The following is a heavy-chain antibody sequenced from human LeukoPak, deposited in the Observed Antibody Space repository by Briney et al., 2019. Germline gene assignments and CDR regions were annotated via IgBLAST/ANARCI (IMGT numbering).Heavy chain of an antibody. V-gene: IGHV4-39*07. CDR1: GGSISSSSYY. J-gene: IGHJ4*02. Sequence: KPSETLSLTCTVSGGSISSSSYYWGWIRQPPGKGLEWIGSIYYSGSTYYNPSLKSRVTISVDTSKNQFSLKLSSVTAADTAVYYCATSWQWLTHFDYWGQGTLVTVSS. CDR3: ATSWQWLTHFDY. D-gene: IGHD6-19*01. CDR2: IYYSGST.